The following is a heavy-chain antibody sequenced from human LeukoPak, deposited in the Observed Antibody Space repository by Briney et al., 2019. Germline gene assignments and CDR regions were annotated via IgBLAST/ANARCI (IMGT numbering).Heavy chain of an antibody. CDR3: ARAHPSIAAPSGFDY. V-gene: IGHV3-21*01. J-gene: IGHJ4*02. Sequence: AGGSLRLSCVASGFTFSSYSMNWVRQAPGKGLEWVSSISSSSSYIYYADSVKGRFTISRDNAKNSLYLQMNSLRAEDTAVYYCARAHPSIAAPSGFDYWGQGTLVTVSS. CDR2: ISSSSSYI. D-gene: IGHD6-6*01. CDR1: GFTFSSYS.